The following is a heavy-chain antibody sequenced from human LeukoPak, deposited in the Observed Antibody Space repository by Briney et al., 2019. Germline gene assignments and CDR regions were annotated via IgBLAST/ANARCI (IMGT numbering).Heavy chain of an antibody. D-gene: IGHD4-17*01. V-gene: IGHV3-30*18. J-gene: IGHJ4*02. CDR1: GFTFSSYG. CDR3: AKDLGGGDYNLDY. CDR2: ISYEGSNK. Sequence: GRSLRLSCAASGFTFSSYGMHWVRRAPGKGLEGVAVISYEGSNKYYADSVKGRFTIYRDNSKNTLYLQMNSLRAEDTAVYYCAKDLGGGDYNLDYWGQGTLVTVSS.